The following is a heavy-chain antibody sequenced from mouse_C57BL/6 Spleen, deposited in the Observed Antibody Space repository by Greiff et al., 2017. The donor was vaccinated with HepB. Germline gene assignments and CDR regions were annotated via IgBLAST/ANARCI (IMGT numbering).Heavy chain of an antibody. J-gene: IGHJ1*03. V-gene: IGHV1-81*01. Sequence: VQLQQSGAELARPGASVKLSCKASGYTFTSYGISWVKQRTGQGLEWIGEIYPRSGNTYYNEKFKGKATLTADKSSSTAYMELRSLTSEDSAVYFCARAYDYDDWYFDVWGTGTTVTVSS. CDR1: GYTFTSYG. CDR3: ARAYDYDDWYFDV. D-gene: IGHD2-4*01. CDR2: IYPRSGNT.